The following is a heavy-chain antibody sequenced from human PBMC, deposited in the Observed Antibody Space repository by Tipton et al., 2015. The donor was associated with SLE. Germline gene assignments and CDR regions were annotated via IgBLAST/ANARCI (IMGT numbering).Heavy chain of an antibody. CDR2: ISGSTGRT. CDR3: ARQGSRRHSDDSSWYFDS. CDR1: GFIFSDHA. Sequence: SLRLSCVVSGFIFSDHAMSWVRQAPGKGLEWVSSISGSTGRTYYAYSMKGRFTISRDNPKNTLYLQMSSLRAEDTAVYYCARQGSRRHSDDSSWYFDSWGQGTLVTVSS. J-gene: IGHJ4*02. V-gene: IGHV3-23*01. D-gene: IGHD6-13*01.